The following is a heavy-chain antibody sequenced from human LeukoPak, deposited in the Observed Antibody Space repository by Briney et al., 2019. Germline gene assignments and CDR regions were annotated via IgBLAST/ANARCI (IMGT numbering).Heavy chain of an antibody. CDR1: GFTFSSYS. CDR3: ARDGRGYSYGYYY. J-gene: IGHJ4*02. Sequence: PGGSLRLSCAASGFTFSSYSMNWVRQAPGKGLEWVSSISSSSSYIYYADSVKGRFTISRDNSKNTLYLQMNSLRAEDTAVYYCARDGRGYSYGYYYWGQGTLVTVSS. D-gene: IGHD5-18*01. V-gene: IGHV3-21*01. CDR2: ISSSSSYI.